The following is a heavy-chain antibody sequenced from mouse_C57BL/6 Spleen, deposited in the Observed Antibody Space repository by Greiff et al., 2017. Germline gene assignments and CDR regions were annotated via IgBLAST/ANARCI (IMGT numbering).Heavy chain of an antibody. D-gene: IGHD2-5*01. Sequence: QVQLQQSGPGLVQPSQSLSITCTVSGFSLTSYGVHWVRQSPGKGLEWLGVIWSGGSTDYNAAFISRLSISKDNSKSQVFFKMNSLQADDTDIYYCATIFYSNWDYYAMDYWGQGTSVTVSS. CDR2: IWSGGST. J-gene: IGHJ4*01. CDR1: GFSLTSYG. CDR3: ATIFYSNWDYYAMDY. V-gene: IGHV2-2*01.